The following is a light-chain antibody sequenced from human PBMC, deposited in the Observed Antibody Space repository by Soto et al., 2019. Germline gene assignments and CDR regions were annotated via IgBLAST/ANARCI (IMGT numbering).Light chain of an antibody. CDR3: QQYYNWPPMYT. Sequence: EIVMTQSPATLSVSPGERATLSCRASKSVSSNLARYQQKPGQAPRLLIYGASTRATGIPARFSGSGSGTEFTLTISSLQSEDFAVYYCQQYYNWPPMYTFGQGTKLEIK. CDR1: KSVSSN. J-gene: IGKJ2*01. V-gene: IGKV3-15*01. CDR2: GAS.